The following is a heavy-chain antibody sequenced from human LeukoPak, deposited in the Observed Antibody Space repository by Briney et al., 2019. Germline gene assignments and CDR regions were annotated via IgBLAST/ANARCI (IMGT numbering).Heavy chain of an antibody. D-gene: IGHD1-26*01. CDR3: ARVTTTSADYYYGMDV. CDR2: ISSSSSTI. V-gene: IGHV3-48*04. CDR1: GFTFSSYS. Sequence: PGGSLRLSCAASGFTFSSYSMNWVRQAPGKGLEWVSYISSSSSTIYYADSVTGRFTISRDNAKNSLYLQMNSLRAEDTAVYYCARVTTTSADYYYGMDVWGQGTTVTVSS. J-gene: IGHJ6*02.